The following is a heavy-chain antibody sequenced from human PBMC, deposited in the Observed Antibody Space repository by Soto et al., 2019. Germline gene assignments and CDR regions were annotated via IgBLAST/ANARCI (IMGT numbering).Heavy chain of an antibody. CDR3: AREGSDYGGNSGAFDF. Sequence: HVQLVESGGGVVQPGRSLRLSCAASGFAFSRYTIHWVRQAPGKGLEWVSVIAYDGSYKYYADSVKGRFTISRDNSKNTLYLQMNSLRAEDTAVYYCAREGSDYGGNSGAFDFWGQGTMVTVSS. CDR1: GFAFSRYT. CDR2: IAYDGSYK. D-gene: IGHD4-17*01. J-gene: IGHJ3*01. V-gene: IGHV3-30-3*01.